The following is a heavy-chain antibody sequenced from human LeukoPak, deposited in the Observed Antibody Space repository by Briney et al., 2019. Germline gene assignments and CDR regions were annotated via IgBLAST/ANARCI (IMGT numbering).Heavy chain of an antibody. D-gene: IGHD1-26*01. Sequence: AASVKVSCKASGYTFTSYGISWVRQAPGQGLEWMGWISAYNGNTNYAQKLQGRVTMTTDTSTSTAYMELRSLRSDDTAVYYCARFGPEDSDSGSFDPAYWGQGTLVTVPS. V-gene: IGHV1-18*01. CDR2: ISAYNGNT. CDR1: GYTFTSYG. CDR3: ARFGPEDSDSGSFDPAY. J-gene: IGHJ4*02.